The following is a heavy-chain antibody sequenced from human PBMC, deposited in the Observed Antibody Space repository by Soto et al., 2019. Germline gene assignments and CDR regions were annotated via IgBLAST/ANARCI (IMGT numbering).Heavy chain of an antibody. Sequence: QVQLQQWGAGLLKPSETLSLTCAVYGGSFSGYYWSWIRQPPGKGLEWIGEINHSGSTNYNPSLKRRVTISGDTSKNQFSLKLSSVTAADTAVYYCARDYGGNVFDYWGQGTLVTVSS. J-gene: IGHJ4*02. CDR3: ARDYGGNVFDY. CDR1: GGSFSGYY. D-gene: IGHD4-17*01. CDR2: INHSGST. V-gene: IGHV4-34*01.